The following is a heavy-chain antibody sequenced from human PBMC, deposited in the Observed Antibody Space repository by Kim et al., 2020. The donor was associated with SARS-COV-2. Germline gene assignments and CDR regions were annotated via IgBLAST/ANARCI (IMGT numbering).Heavy chain of an antibody. D-gene: IGHD3-10*01. Sequence: TTDYAAPVKGRFTSSRDDSKNTVYLQMNSLKTEDTAVYYCTTVVRGVILDYWGQGTLVTVSS. V-gene: IGHV3-15*01. CDR3: TTVVRGVILDY. CDR2: TT. J-gene: IGHJ4*02.